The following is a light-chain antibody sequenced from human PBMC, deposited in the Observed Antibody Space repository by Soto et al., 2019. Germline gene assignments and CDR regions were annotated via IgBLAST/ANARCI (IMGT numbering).Light chain of an antibody. J-gene: IGKJ2*01. CDR3: QQYNDWPHT. CDR1: QSISST. V-gene: IGKV3-15*01. CDR2: GAS. Sequence: EIVMTQSTATLSVSPGERATLSCRASQSISSTLAWYQQKPGQAPRLLIYGASTRATGIPARFSGSGSGTEFTLTISSLQSEDFAVYYCQQYNDWPHTLGQGTKLEIK.